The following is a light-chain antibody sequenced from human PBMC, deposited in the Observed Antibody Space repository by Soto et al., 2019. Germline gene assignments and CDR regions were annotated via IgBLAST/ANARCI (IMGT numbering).Light chain of an antibody. J-gene: IGKJ3*01. CDR1: PTISNY. CDR3: QQSYSSPFT. Sequence: DIQMTQSPSSLSASVGDRVTIICRASPTISNYLNWYQQKPGKAPKVLIYGATRLQSGVPSRFSGSGVGTDFTLTISSLQPEDFATHYCQQSYSSPFTFGPGTKVDI. CDR2: GAT. V-gene: IGKV1-39*01.